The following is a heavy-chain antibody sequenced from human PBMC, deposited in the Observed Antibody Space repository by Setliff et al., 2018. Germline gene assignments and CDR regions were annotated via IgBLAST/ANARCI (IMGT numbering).Heavy chain of an antibody. Sequence: GGPLRLSCTASGFTFSNAWMSWVRQAPGKGLEWVGRIKRITDSGTTDHAAPVKGRFTVSRDDSISTLYLQMNSLKTEDTAVYYCTTSPISSGWHSNFDYNMDVWGQGTTVTVSS. J-gene: IGHJ6*02. CDR2: IKRITDSGTT. CDR3: TTSPISSGWHSNFDYNMDV. D-gene: IGHD6-19*01. V-gene: IGHV3-15*01. CDR1: GFTFSNAW.